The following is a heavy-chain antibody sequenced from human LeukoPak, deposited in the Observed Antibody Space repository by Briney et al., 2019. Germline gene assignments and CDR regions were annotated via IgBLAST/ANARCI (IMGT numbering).Heavy chain of an antibody. V-gene: IGHV1-46*01. CDR1: GYRFTSYY. Sequence: ASVKVSCKASGYRFTSYYIQWVRQAPGQGLEWMGLINPTGGSTGYAQKFQGRVTMTRDMSTSTDYMELSSLRSEDTAIYYCARDNSVGDNAWWFDPWGQGTLVTVSS. D-gene: IGHD1-26*01. CDR2: INPTGGST. CDR3: ARDNSVGDNAWWFDP. J-gene: IGHJ5*02.